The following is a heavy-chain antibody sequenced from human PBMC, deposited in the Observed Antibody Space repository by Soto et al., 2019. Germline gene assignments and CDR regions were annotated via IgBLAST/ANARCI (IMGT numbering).Heavy chain of an antibody. CDR3: ATNSGYSSASAYYFDF. V-gene: IGHV3-11*01. CDR1: GFTFSDYY. J-gene: IGHJ4*02. CDR2: ISSRSSTI. D-gene: IGHD5-18*01. Sequence: GESLRLSCAASGFTFSDYYMSWIRQAPGKGLEWVSFISSRSSTIYYADSVKGRFTIARDNAKNSLYLQMKRLRTDDTAVYYCATNSGYSSASAYYFDFWGQGALVTVSS.